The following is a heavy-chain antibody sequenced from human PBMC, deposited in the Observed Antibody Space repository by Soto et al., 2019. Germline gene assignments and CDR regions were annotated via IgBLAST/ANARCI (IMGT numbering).Heavy chain of an antibody. V-gene: IGHV1-69*01. CDR2: IIPIFGTT. D-gene: IGHD6-6*01. Sequence: QVQLVQSGAEVKQPGSSVKVSCKASGVTFSSYAISWVRQAPGQGLEWMGGIIPIFGTTNYAQKFQGRVTITADESTSTAYMDLRSRRFEDSAVYYCSRTLRAARRWGWFDPWGQGTLVTVSS. J-gene: IGHJ5*02. CDR1: GVTFSSYA. CDR3: SRTLRAARRWGWFDP.